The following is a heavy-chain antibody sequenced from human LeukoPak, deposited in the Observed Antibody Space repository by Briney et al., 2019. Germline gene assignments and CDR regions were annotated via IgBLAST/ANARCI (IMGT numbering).Heavy chain of an antibody. CDR3: ASSSSTSVEALY. J-gene: IGHJ4*02. Sequence: SETLSLTCAVSGGSISSSNWWSWVRQPPGKGLEWIGEIYHSGSTNYNPSLKSRVTISVDKSKSQFSLKLTSVTAADTAVYYCASSSSTSVEALYWGQGTLVTVSS. D-gene: IGHD2-2*01. CDR1: GGSISSSNW. V-gene: IGHV4-4*02. CDR2: IYHSGST.